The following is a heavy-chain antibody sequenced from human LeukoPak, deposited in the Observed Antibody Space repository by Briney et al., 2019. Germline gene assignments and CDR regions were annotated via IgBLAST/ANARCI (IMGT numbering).Heavy chain of an antibody. CDR3: AGDYGEHYYGMDV. CDR1: GLTFSSYG. Sequence: SGGSLRLSCAASGLTFSSYGMHWVRQAPGKGLEWVAVIWYDGSNKCYADSVKGRFTISRDNSKNTLYLQMNSLRAEDTAVYYCAGDYGEHYYGMDVWGQGTTATVSS. V-gene: IGHV3-33*01. CDR2: IWYDGSNK. D-gene: IGHD4-17*01. J-gene: IGHJ6*02.